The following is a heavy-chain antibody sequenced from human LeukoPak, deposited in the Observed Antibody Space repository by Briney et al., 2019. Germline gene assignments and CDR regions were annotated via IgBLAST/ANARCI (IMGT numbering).Heavy chain of an antibody. CDR3: AXXXXXXXXXXYYVAEYFQH. J-gene: IGHJ1*01. Sequence: GESLKISCKGSGYSFTSYWIGWVRQMPGKGLEWMGIIYPGDSDTRYSPSFQGQVTISADKSISTVYLQWSSLKASDTAMYYCAXXXXXXXXXXYYVAEYFQHWGQGTLVTVSS. V-gene: IGHV5-51*01. D-gene: IGHD3-22*01. CDR2: IYPGDSDT. CDR1: GYSFTSYW.